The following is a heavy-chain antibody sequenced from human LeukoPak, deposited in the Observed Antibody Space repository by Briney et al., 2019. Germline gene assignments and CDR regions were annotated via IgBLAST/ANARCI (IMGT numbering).Heavy chain of an antibody. V-gene: IGHV4-34*01. J-gene: IGHJ3*02. Sequence: SETLSLTCAVYGGSFSGYYWSWIRQPPGKGLEWIGEINHSGSTNYNPSLKSRVTISVDTSKNQFSLKLNSVTAADTAVYYCARAGDEYGSDAFAIWGQGAMVTVSS. D-gene: IGHD3-10*01. CDR2: INHSGST. CDR3: ARAGDEYGSDAFAI. CDR1: GGSFSGYY.